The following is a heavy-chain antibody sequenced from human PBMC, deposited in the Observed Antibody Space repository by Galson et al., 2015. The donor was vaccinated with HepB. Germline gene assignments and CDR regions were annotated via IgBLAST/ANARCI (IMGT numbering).Heavy chain of an antibody. CDR2: INAGNGNT. V-gene: IGHV1-3*01. CDR1: GYTFTSYA. J-gene: IGHJ4*02. Sequence: SVKVSCKASGYTFTSYAMHWVRQAPGQRLEWMGWINAGNGNTKYSQKFQGRVTITRDTSASTAYMELSSLRSEDTAVYYCARDRVAAAGTLDYWGQGTLVTVSS. CDR3: ARDRVAAAGTLDY. D-gene: IGHD6-13*01.